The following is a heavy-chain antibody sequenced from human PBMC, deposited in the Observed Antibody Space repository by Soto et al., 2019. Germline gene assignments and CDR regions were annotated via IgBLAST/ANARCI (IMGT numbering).Heavy chain of an antibody. CDR2: ISYDGSNK. V-gene: IGHV3-30*18. J-gene: IGHJ4*02. D-gene: IGHD3-10*01. CDR3: AKDPFTRQSGIYYFDY. Sequence: QVQLVESGGGVVQPGRSLRLSCAASGFTFSSYGMHWVRQAPGKGLEWVAVISYDGSNKYYADSVKGRFTISRDNSKNTLYLQMNSLRAEDTAVYYCAKDPFTRQSGIYYFDYWGQGTLVTVSS. CDR1: GFTFSSYG.